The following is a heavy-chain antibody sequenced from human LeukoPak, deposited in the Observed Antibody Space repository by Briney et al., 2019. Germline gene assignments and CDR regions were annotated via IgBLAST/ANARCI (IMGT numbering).Heavy chain of an antibody. CDR1: GFIFDDYA. V-gene: IGHV3-9*01. CDR2: INWTSGTL. Sequence: GGSLRLSCAASGFIFDDYAMHWVRQAPGKGLEWVSTINWTSGTLAYADSVKGRFTISRDNAKNSLYLQMNSLRTEDTALYYCARGLGGDQGYFDLWGRGTLATVSS. CDR3: ARGLGGDQGYFDL. J-gene: IGHJ2*01. D-gene: IGHD3-10*01.